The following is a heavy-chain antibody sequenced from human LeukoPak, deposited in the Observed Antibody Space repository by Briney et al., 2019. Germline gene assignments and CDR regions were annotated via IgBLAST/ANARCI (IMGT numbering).Heavy chain of an antibody. CDR1: GGSISSYY. CDR2: IHTSGST. Sequence: PSETLSLTCTVSGGSISSYYWSWIRQFAGKGLEWIGRIHTSGSTHYNPSLESRITMSVDTSKNQFSLELSSVTAADTAIYYCARRKGDRDRFPYYYYMDVWGKGTTVTISS. V-gene: IGHV4-4*07. D-gene: IGHD2-21*02. CDR3: ARRKGDRDRFPYYYYMDV. J-gene: IGHJ6*03.